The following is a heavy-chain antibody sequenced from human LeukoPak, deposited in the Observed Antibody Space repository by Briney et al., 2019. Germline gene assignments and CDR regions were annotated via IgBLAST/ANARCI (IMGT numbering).Heavy chain of an antibody. D-gene: IGHD5-24*01. V-gene: IGHV4-39*07. CDR1: GGSISSSSYY. Sequence: PSETLSLTCTVSGGSISSSSYYWGWIRQPPGKGLEWIGSIYYSGSTYYNPSLKSRVTISVDTSKNQFSLKLSSVTAADTAVYYCARDGYNEGFDYWGQGTLVTVSS. CDR2: IYYSGST. CDR3: ARDGYNEGFDY. J-gene: IGHJ4*02.